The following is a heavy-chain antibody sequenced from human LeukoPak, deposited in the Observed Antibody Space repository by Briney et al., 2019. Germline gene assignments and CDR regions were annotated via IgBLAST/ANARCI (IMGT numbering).Heavy chain of an antibody. CDR1: RFTFASYW. V-gene: IGHV3-74*01. CDR2: INSDGSST. CDR3: ARAYCYDSSSYYRNHFDY. Sequence: PGGSLRLSCAASRFTFASYWMLCVRQAPGKGLVWVSRINSDGSSTSYADSVKGRFTISRDNAKNTLYLQMNSLRAEDTAVYYCARAYCYDSSSYYRNHFDYWGQGTLVTVSS. J-gene: IGHJ4*02. D-gene: IGHD3-22*01.